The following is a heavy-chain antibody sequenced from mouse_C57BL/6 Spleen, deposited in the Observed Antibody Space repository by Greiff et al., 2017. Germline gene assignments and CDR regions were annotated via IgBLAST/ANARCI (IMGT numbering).Heavy chain of an antibody. D-gene: IGHD6-5*01. Sequence: EVQGVESGGDLVKPGGSLKLSCAASGFTFSSYGMSWVRQTPDKRLEWVATISSGGSYTYYPDSVKGRFTISRDNAKNTLYLQMSSLKSEDTAMYYCARPATGRLYYFDYWGQGTTLTVSS. CDR3: ARPATGRLYYFDY. CDR1: GFTFSSYG. J-gene: IGHJ2*01. V-gene: IGHV5-6*01. CDR2: ISSGGSYT.